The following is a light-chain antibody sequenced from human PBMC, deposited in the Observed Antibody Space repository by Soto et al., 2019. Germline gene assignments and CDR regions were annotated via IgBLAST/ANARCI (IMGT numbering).Light chain of an antibody. CDR3: QSYDSGLSGSRV. J-gene: IGLJ2*01. CDR2: GNT. Sequence: QSVLTQPPSVSGSPGQRVTISCTGSSSNIGAGYDVHWYQQLPGTAPKLLIYGNTNRPSGVPDRFSGSKSGTSASLAITGLQAEDEADYYCQSYDSGLSGSRVFGGGTQLTVL. CDR1: SSNIGAGYD. V-gene: IGLV1-40*01.